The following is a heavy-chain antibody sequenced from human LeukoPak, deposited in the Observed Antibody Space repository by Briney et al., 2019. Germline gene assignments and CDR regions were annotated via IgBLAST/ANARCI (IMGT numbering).Heavy chain of an antibody. D-gene: IGHD3-22*01. V-gene: IGHV4-39*07. J-gene: IGHJ3*02. Sequence: SETLSLTCTVSGGSISSYYWSWIRQPPGKGLEWIGSIYYSGSTYYNPSLKSRVTISVDTSKNQFSLKLSSVTAADTAVYYCARGGFYDSSGGAFDIWGQGTMVTVSS. CDR3: ARGGFYDSSGGAFDI. CDR2: IYYSGST. CDR1: GGSISSYY.